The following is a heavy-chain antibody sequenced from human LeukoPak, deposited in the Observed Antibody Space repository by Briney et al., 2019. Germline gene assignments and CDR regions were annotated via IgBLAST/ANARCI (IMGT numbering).Heavy chain of an antibody. V-gene: IGHV3-53*01. CDR2: IHRGGTT. J-gene: IGHJ4*02. CDR3: AKVDGGQSI. Sequence: GGSLRLSCAASGFTVSNNYMSWVRQAPGRGLEWVSLIHRGGTTYHADSVKGRFTISRDNPKNTVYFQMNSLRAEDTAVYYCAKVDGGQSIWGQGTLVTVSS. D-gene: IGHD6-6*01. CDR1: GFTVSNNY.